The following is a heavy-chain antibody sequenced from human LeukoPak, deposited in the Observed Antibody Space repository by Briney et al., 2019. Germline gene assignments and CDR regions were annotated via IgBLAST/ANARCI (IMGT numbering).Heavy chain of an antibody. V-gene: IGHV3-74*01. Sequence: GGSLRLSCAASGFIFSRYWMNWVLQAPGKGPVWVSGINSDGSSTSYADSVKGRFTISRDNAKNTLYLQMNSLRAEDTAVYYCARDPRYCGGDCYTFDYWGQGTLVPVSS. CDR1: GFIFSRYW. D-gene: IGHD2-21*02. CDR3: ARDPRYCGGDCYTFDY. CDR2: INSDGSST. J-gene: IGHJ4*02.